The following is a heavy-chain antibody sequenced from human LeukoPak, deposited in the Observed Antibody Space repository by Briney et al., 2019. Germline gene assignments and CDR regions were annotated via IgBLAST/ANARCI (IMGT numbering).Heavy chain of an antibody. D-gene: IGHD1-7*01. J-gene: IGHJ6*03. CDR3: ARAIPKLELREDYYYYYMDV. V-gene: IGHV1-8*01. Sequence: ASVKVSCKASGYTFTSYDINWVRQATGQGLEWMGWMNPNSGNTGYAQKFQGRVTITADESTSTAYMELSSLRSEDTAVYYCARAIPKLELREDYYYYYMDVWGKGTTVTVSS. CDR1: GYTFTSYD. CDR2: MNPNSGNT.